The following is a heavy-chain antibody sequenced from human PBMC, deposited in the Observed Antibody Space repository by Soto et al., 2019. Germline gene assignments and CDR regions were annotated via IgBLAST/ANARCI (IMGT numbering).Heavy chain of an antibody. CDR3: ARERHLNSPSDAFDL. CDR1: GYNFIAQN. J-gene: IGHJ3*01. CDR2: MNPNSGGS. D-gene: IGHD1-7*01. Sequence: QVHLVQSGAEVKKPGASVKVSCMASGYNFIAQNIHWVRQAPGLGLEWMGKMNPNSGGSDYAQEFEGRVTVTRDTSISTVYMELTSLRSADTAVYYCARERHLNSPSDAFDLWGQGTMVIVSS. V-gene: IGHV1-2*02.